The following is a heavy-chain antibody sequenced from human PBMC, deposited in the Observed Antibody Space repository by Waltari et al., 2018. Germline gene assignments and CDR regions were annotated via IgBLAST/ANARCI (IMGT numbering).Heavy chain of an antibody. Sequence: QVQLVQSGAEVKKPGASVKVSCKASGYTFTSYDINWVRQATGQGLEWMGWMKPNRGNTGYAQKFQGRVTMTRNTSISTAYMELSSLRSEDTAVYYCARGLKLRFLEWLLWGGAFDIWGQGTLVTVSS. CDR1: GYTFTSYD. V-gene: IGHV1-8*01. D-gene: IGHD3-3*01. CDR3: ARGLKLRFLEWLLWGGAFDI. CDR2: MKPNRGNT. J-gene: IGHJ4*02.